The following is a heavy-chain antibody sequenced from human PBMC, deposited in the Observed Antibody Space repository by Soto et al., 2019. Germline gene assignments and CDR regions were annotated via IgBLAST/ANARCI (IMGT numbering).Heavy chain of an antibody. V-gene: IGHV3-48*01. CDR1: GFTFSSYS. CDR3: ARDLGGSSWARFTLSLGY. CDR2: ITGSSSTI. J-gene: IGHJ4*02. Sequence: GGSLRLSCAASGFTFSSYSMNWVRQAPGKGLEWVSYITGSSSTIYYADSVQSRFTISRDNAKNSLYLQMNSLTAEDTAVYYCARDLGGSSWARFTLSLGYWGPGTLVTAPS. D-gene: IGHD6-13*01.